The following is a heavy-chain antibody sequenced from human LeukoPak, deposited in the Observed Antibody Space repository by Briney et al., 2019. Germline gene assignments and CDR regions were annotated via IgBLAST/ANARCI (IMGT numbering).Heavy chain of an antibody. CDR1: GGSFSGYY. V-gene: IGHV4-34*01. J-gene: IGHJ4*02. CDR2: INHSGST. CDR3: ARGAGYCSSTSCYFDY. Sequence: PSETLSLTCAVYGGSFSGYYWSWIRQPPGKGLEWIGEINHSGSTNYNPSLMSRVTISVDTSKNQFSLKLSSVTAADTAVYYCARGAGYCSSTSCYFDYWGQGTLVTVSS. D-gene: IGHD2-2*03.